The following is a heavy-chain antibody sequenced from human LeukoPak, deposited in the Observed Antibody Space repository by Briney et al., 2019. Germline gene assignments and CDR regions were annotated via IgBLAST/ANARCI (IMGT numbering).Heavy chain of an antibody. V-gene: IGHV3-21*01. CDR2: ISSSSSYI. D-gene: IGHD3-9*01. CDR3: ASRTDILTGFGY. CDR1: GFTFSSYS. J-gene: IGHJ4*02. Sequence: PGRSLRLSCAASGFTFSSYSMNWVRQAPGKGLEWVSSISSSSSYIYYADSVKGRFTISRDNAKNSLYLQMNSLRAEDTAVYYCASRTDILTGFGYWGQGTLVTVSS.